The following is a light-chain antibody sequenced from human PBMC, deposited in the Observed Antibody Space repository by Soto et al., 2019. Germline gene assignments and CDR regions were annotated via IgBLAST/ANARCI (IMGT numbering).Light chain of an antibody. CDR1: SSDVGGYNY. CDR2: DVS. CDR3: SSYTSSSPAIV. V-gene: IGLV2-14*01. Sequence: HSVLTQPASVSGSPGQSITISCTGTSSDVGGYNYVSWYQQHPGKAPKLMIYDVSNRPSGVPNRFSGSKSGNTASLTISGLQAEDEADYYCSSYTSSSPAIVFGPGTKVTVL. J-gene: IGLJ1*01.